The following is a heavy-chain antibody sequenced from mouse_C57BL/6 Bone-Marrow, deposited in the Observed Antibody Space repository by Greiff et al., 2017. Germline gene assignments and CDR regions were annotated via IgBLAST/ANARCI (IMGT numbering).Heavy chain of an antibody. CDR1: GYTFTDYY. V-gene: IGHV1-26*01. D-gene: IGHD2-5*01. CDR2: INPNNGGT. Sequence: EVQLQQSGPELVKPGASVKISCKASGYTFTDYYMNWVKQSHGKSLAWIGDINPNNGGTSYNQKFKGKATLTVDKSSSTAYMELRSLTSEDSAVYYGASPYYSNYEDYAMDYWGQGTSVTVSS. J-gene: IGHJ4*01. CDR3: ASPYYSNYEDYAMDY.